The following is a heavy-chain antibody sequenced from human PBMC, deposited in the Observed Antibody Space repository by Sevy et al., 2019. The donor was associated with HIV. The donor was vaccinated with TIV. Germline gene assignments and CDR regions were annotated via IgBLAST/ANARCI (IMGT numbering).Heavy chain of an antibody. D-gene: IGHD2-2*01. Sequence: GESLKISCKGSGYTFSNYWIGWVRQMPGKGLEWMGVIYPGDSVTRYSPSFQGQVPMSADKSPSTAYRQWSSLKSSDTAIYYCARYPIVVVPAAEYYFDYWGQGTLVTVSS. J-gene: IGHJ4*02. CDR1: GYTFSNYW. CDR3: ARYPIVVVPAAEYYFDY. V-gene: IGHV5-51*01. CDR2: IYPGDSVT.